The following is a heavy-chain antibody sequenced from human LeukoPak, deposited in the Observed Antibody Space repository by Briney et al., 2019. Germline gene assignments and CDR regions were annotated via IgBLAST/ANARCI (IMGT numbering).Heavy chain of an antibody. CDR1: AYTFTSYG. V-gene: IGHV1-18*01. Sequence: ASVKVSCKASAYTFTSYGISWVRQAPGQGLEWMGWISAYNGSTNYAQKLQGRVTMTTDTSTSTAYMELRSLRSDDTAVYYCARDRSSGWNFYYYYGMDVWGQGTTVTVSS. CDR2: ISAYNGST. D-gene: IGHD6-19*01. J-gene: IGHJ6*02. CDR3: ARDRSSGWNFYYYYGMDV.